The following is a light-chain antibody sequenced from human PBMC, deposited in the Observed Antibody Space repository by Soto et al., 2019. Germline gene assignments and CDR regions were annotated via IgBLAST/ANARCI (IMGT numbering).Light chain of an antibody. J-gene: IGLJ1*01. CDR1: SSNIGSNV. V-gene: IGLV1-44*01. Sequence: QSVLTQPPSVSGTPGQRVTISCAGSSSNIGSNVVNWYQHLPGRAPKLLIYGHNQRPSGVPDRFSGSKSGTSASLAISGLQSEDEAEYYCCSYAGSSTFVFGTGTKVTVL. CDR3: CSYAGSSTFV. CDR2: GHN.